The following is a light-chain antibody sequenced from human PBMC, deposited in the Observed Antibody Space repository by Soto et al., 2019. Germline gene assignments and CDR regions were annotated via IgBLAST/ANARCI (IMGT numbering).Light chain of an antibody. CDR2: AAS. CDR1: QAISSW. CDR3: QQANSFPLT. J-gene: IGKJ4*01. V-gene: IGKV1D-12*01. Sequence: DTQMTQSPTSVSASVGDRVTITCRASQAISSWLGWYQQKPGKAPKLLIYAASSLQSGVPSRFSGSGSGTEFTLTISSLQPEDFATYYCQQANSFPLTFGGGTKVKIK.